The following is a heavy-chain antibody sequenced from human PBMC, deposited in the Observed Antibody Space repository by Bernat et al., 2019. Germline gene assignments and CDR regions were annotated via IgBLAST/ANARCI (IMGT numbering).Heavy chain of an antibody. J-gene: IGHJ5*02. V-gene: IGHV4-39*01. CDR1: GGSISSSSYY. D-gene: IGHD5-18*01. Sequence: QLQLQESGPGLVKPSETLSLTCTVSGGSISSSSYYWGWIRQPPGKGLEWIGSIYYSGSTYYNPSLKSRVTISVGTSKNQFSLKLGSVTAADTAVYYCARQRIQLWSPPPYWFDPWGQGTLVTVSS. CDR3: ARQRIQLWSPPPYWFDP. CDR2: IYYSGST.